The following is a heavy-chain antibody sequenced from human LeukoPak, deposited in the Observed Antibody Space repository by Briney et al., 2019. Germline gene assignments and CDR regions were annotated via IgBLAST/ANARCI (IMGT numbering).Heavy chain of an antibody. Sequence: ASVKVSCKASGYTFTGYYMHWVRQAPGQGVECMGRINPNSGGTNYAQKFQGRVTMTRDTSISTAYMELSRLRSDDTAVYYCASLGRYCSGGSCYLYFDYWGQGTLVTVSS. CDR2: INPNSGGT. CDR1: GYTFTGYY. D-gene: IGHD2-15*01. J-gene: IGHJ4*02. CDR3: ASLGRYCSGGSCYLYFDY. V-gene: IGHV1-2*06.